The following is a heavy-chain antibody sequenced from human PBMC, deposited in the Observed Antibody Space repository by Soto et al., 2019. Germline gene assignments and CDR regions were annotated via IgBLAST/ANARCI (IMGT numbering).Heavy chain of an antibody. J-gene: IGHJ5*02. Sequence: QLQLQESGPGLVKPSETLSLTCTVSNGSISSAIYYWGWIRQPPGKGLEWIGSIDHSGSTYYNPSLQGRVTISVDTSKNQFSVKLSSVTAADTAVYFCAGRSSLASVQVYFGEISNYNWFDPWGQGTLVTVSS. CDR2: IDHSGST. V-gene: IGHV4-39*01. D-gene: IGHD3-10*01. CDR1: NGSISSAIYY. CDR3: AGRSSLASVQVYFGEISNYNWFDP.